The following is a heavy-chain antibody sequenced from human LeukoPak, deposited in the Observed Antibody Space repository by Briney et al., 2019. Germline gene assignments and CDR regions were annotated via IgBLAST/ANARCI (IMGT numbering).Heavy chain of an antibody. D-gene: IGHD3-10*01. Sequence: ASVKVSCKASGYTFTSYGISWVRQAPGQGLEWMGWISGYNGHTDYPQQFQGRVTMTTDTSTSTAYLELRSLTSDDTAVYYCAELAPERVLWVGHNSYLDVWGKGTTVTVSS. CDR1: GYTFTSYG. CDR3: AELAPERVLWVGHNSYLDV. V-gene: IGHV1-18*01. CDR2: ISGYNGHT. J-gene: IGHJ6*03.